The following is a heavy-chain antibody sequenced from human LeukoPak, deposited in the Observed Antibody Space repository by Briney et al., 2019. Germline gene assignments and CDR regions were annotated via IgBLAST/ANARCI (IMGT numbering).Heavy chain of an antibody. D-gene: IGHD3-10*01. CDR2: INPNSGGT. CDR1: GYTFTSYG. J-gene: IGHJ4*02. V-gene: IGHV1-2*02. Sequence: ASVKVSCKASGYTFTSYGISWVRQAPGQGLEWMGWINPNSGGTNYAQKFQGRVTMTRDTSISTAYMELSRLRSDDTAVYYCARPLWFGEFFDYWGQGTLVTVSS. CDR3: ARPLWFGEFFDY.